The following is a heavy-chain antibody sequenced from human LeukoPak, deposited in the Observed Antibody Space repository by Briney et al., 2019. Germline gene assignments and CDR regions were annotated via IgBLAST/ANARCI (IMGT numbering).Heavy chain of an antibody. V-gene: IGHV1-8*01. D-gene: IGHD3-9*01. CDR3: ARGHVLRYFDWLPNWFDP. J-gene: IGHJ5*02. Sequence: ASVKVSCKASGYTFTSYDINWVRQATGQGLEWMGWMNPNSGNTGYAQKFQGRVTMTRNTSISTAYMELSSLRSEDTAVYYCARGHVLRYFDWLPNWFDPWGQGTLVTVSS. CDR1: GYTFTSYD. CDR2: MNPNSGNT.